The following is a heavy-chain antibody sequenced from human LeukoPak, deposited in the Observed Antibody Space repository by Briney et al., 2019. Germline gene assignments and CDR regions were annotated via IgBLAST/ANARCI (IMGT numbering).Heavy chain of an antibody. V-gene: IGHV3-43*01. CDR2: ISWDGGST. J-gene: IGHJ4*02. CDR1: GFTFDDYT. D-gene: IGHD5-12*01. Sequence: GGSLRLSCAASGFTFDDYTMHWVRQAPGKGLEWVSLISWDGGSTYYADSVKGRFTISRDNAKNSLFLQMNSLRVEDTALYYCTSQGSGYDSPIDYWGQGTLITVSS. CDR3: TSQGSGYDSPIDY.